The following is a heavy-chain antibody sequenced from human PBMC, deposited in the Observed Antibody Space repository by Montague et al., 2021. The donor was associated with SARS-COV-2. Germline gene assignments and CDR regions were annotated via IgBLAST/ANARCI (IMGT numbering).Heavy chain of an antibody. D-gene: IGHD2-8*02. J-gene: IGHJ6*02. Sequence: SETLSLTCTVSGGSISSSSYYWSWIRQPPGKGLEWIGYIYYSGSTNYNPSLKSRVTISVDTSKNQFSLKLSSVTAADTAVYYCARGGGRDIVLVVYDHWYGLDVWGQGTTVTVSS. CDR2: IYYSGST. CDR3: ARGGGRDIVLVVYDHWYGLDV. V-gene: IGHV4-61*01. CDR1: GGSISSSSYY.